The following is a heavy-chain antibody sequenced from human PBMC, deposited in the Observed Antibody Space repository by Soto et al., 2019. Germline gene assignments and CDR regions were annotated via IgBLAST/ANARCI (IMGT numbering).Heavy chain of an antibody. CDR3: AREGLVDTLGAFDI. J-gene: IGHJ3*02. D-gene: IGHD2-15*01. CDR1: GFTFSDHY. Sequence: EVQLVESGGGLAQPGGSLRLSCAASGFTFSDHYMDWVRQAPGKGLEWVGRSKNKANSYTTEYAASAKGRFTISRDDSKNSLSLQMNSLTTEDTAVYFCAREGLVDTLGAFDIWGQGTMVTVSS. CDR2: SKNKANSYTT. V-gene: IGHV3-72*01.